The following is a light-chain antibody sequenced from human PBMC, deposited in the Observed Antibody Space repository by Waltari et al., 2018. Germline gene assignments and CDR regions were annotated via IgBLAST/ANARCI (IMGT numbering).Light chain of an antibody. CDR3: LLYFGGARV. CDR1: TGAVTSGHY. J-gene: IGLJ3*02. Sequence: QTVVTQEPSLTVSPGGTVTLTCASSTGAVTSGHYPNWFQQKPGQAPRTLLYTTFNRHSRTPSRCSGSLLGGKAALTLSGVQPEDEAEYYCLLYFGGARVFGGGTKLTVL. CDR2: TTF. V-gene: IGLV7-43*01.